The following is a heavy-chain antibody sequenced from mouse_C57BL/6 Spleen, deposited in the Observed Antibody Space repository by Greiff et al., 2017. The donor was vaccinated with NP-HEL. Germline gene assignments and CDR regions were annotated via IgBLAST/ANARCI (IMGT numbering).Heavy chain of an antibody. J-gene: IGHJ1*03. V-gene: IGHV6-6*01. CDR2: IRNKANNHAT. CDR1: GFTFSDAW. D-gene: IGHD1-1*01. CDR3: TRRLRSSYWYFDV. Sequence: EVKLVESGGGLVQPGGSMKLSCAASGFTFSDAWMDWVRQSPEKGLEWVAEIRNKANNHATYYAESVKGRFTISRDDSKSSVYLQMNSLRAEDTGIYYCTRRLRSSYWYFDVWGTGTTVTVSS.